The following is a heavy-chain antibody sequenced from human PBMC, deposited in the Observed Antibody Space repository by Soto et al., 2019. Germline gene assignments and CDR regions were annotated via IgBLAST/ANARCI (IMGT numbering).Heavy chain of an antibody. Sequence: SVKVSCKASGGTFSSYAISWVRQAPGQGLEWMGGIIPIFGTANYAQKFQGRVTITADESTSTAYMELSSLRSGDTAVYYCARRRSYRWDNWLDPWGQGTLVTVSS. CDR3: ARRRSYRWDNWLDP. J-gene: IGHJ5*02. V-gene: IGHV1-69*13. CDR1: GGTFSSYA. CDR2: IIPIFGTA. D-gene: IGHD1-26*01.